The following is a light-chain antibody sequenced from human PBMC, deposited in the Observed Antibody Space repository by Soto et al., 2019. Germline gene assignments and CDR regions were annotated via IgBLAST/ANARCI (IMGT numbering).Light chain of an antibody. J-gene: IGKJ1*01. CDR1: QSITSY. CDR3: QQSYRTPQT. V-gene: IGKV1-39*01. CDR2: TTS. Sequence: DIQMTQSPSSLSASVGDRVTITCRASQSITSYLNWYQQKPGKAPKLLIYTTSNLQSGVPSRFSGSGSGTAFTLTIRSLQAEDFATYYGQQSYRTPQTFGQGTKVEIK.